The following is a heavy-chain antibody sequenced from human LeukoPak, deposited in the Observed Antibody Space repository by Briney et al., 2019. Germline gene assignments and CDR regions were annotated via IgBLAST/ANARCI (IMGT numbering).Heavy chain of an antibody. CDR2: MNPNSGNT. Sequence: ASVKVSCKASGYTFTSYGISWVRQAPGQGLEWMGWMNPNSGNTGYAQKFQGRVTMTRNTSMSTAYMELSSLRSEDTAVYYCASGRYDFWSGYSNDAFDIWGQGTMVTVSS. V-gene: IGHV1-8*02. CDR1: GYTFTSYG. J-gene: IGHJ3*02. D-gene: IGHD3-3*01. CDR3: ASGRYDFWSGYSNDAFDI.